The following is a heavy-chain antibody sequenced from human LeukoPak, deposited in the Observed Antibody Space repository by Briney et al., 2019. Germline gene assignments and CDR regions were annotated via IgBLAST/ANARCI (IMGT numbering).Heavy chain of an antibody. J-gene: IGHJ4*02. CDR2: IYSSGST. D-gene: IGHD2-2*01. V-gene: IGHV4-4*07. CDR3: ARVRYCSTNRCYDREFDN. CDR1: GGSISSYY. Sequence: PSETLSLTCTVSGGSISSYYWGWIRQPAGKGLEWIGRIYSSGSTNYSPSLKSRVTLSVDTSRDQFSLRLSSVTAADTAVYYCARVRYCSTNRCYDREFDNWGQGTLVTVSS.